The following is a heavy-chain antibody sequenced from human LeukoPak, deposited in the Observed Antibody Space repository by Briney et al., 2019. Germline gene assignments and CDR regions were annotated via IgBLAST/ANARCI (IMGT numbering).Heavy chain of an antibody. J-gene: IGHJ6*02. V-gene: IGHV3-23*01. CDR1: GFTFSSYT. D-gene: IGHD3-10*01. Sequence: GGSLRLSCAASGFTFSSYTMSWVRQAPGKGLEWVSTITTSDGNTYYADSVKGRFTVSRDNSKNTLFLQMNSLRAEDTAVYYCVKYGADVWGQGTTVTVSS. CDR3: VKYGADV. CDR2: ITTSDGNT.